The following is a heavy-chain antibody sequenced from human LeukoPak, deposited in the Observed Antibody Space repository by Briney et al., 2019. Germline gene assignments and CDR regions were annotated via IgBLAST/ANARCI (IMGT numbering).Heavy chain of an antibody. CDR2: IYYRGNT. J-gene: IGHJ4*02. V-gene: IGHV4-59*02. CDR3: ARAGNNWSFDY. D-gene: IGHD1-1*01. Sequence: TSETLSLTCTVSGDSVSIYYWSWIRLPPGKGLEWIGYIYYRGNTNYNPSLKSRVTMAVDTSKNQFSLKVSSVTAADTAVYYCARAGNNWSFDYWGQGTLVTVSS. CDR1: GDSVSIYY.